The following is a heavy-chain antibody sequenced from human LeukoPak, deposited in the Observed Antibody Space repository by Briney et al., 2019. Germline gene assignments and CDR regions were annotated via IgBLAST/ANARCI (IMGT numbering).Heavy chain of an antibody. V-gene: IGHV1-2*02. CDR3: ARGAPSRGDYGLDYYYYMDV. CDR2: INPNSAGT. Sequence: GASVKVSCKASGYTFNDYYIHWVRQTPGQGLEWMGWINPNSAGTYYAQRFQGRVTMTRDTSISTAYMELSRLRSDDTAVYYCARGAPSRGDYGLDYYYYMDVWGKGTTVTISS. J-gene: IGHJ6*03. D-gene: IGHD4-17*01. CDR1: GYTFNDYY.